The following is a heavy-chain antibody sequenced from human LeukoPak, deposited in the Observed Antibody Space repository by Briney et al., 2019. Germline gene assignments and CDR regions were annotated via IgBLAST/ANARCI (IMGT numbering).Heavy chain of an antibody. D-gene: IGHD5-18*01. Sequence: PGGSLRLSCAASGFTFSNYAMHWVRQAPGKGLEWVAIISYDGSDENYADSVKGRFTISRDNSNNTLYLQMNSLRSEDTTVYFFATPALGGGYSVGPFDSCGQGTLVTASS. CDR3: ATPALGGGYSVGPFDS. J-gene: IGHJ4*02. CDR1: GFTFSNYA. V-gene: IGHV3-30-3*01. CDR2: ISYDGSDE.